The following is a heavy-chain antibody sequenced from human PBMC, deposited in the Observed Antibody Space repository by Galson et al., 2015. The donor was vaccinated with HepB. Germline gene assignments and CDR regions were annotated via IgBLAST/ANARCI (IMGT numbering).Heavy chain of an antibody. CDR3: ARDAIMITFGGVIVIDYYMDV. D-gene: IGHD3-16*02. V-gene: IGHV1-2*02. Sequence: SVKVSCKASGYTFTGYYMHWVRQAPGQGLEWMGWINPNSGGTNYAQKFQGRVTMTRDTSISTAYMELGRLRSDDTAVYYCARDAIMITFGGVIVIDYYMDVWGKGTTVTVSS. CDR1: GYTFTGYY. J-gene: IGHJ6*03. CDR2: INPNSGGT.